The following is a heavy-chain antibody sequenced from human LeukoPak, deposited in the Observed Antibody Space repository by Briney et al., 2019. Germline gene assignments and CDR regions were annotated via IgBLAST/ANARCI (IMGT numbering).Heavy chain of an antibody. CDR1: GGSISSSSYY. Sequence: TSETLSLTCTVSGGSISSSSYYWSWIRQPPGKGLEWIGEINHSGSTNYNPSLKSRVTISVDTSKNQFSLKLSSVTAADTAVYYCARQIYRRPYYDIFSGVRRGWFDPWGQGTLVTVSS. J-gene: IGHJ5*02. D-gene: IGHD3-9*01. CDR3: ARQIYRRPYYDIFSGVRRGWFDP. CDR2: INHSGST. V-gene: IGHV4-39*01.